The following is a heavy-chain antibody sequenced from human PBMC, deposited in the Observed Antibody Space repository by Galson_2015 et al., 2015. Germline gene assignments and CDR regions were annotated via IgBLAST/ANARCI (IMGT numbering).Heavy chain of an antibody. CDR2: IYYSGNT. CDR3: ARDLRVDSWYFDL. CDR1: GGSISSGGYY. Sequence: TLSLTCTVFGGSISSGGYYWGWIRQHPGKGLEWIGYIYYSGNTFYNPSLKSRVTISVDTSKNQFSLKLSSVTAADTAVYYCARDLRVDSWYFDLWGRGTLVTVSS. V-gene: IGHV4-31*03. J-gene: IGHJ2*01.